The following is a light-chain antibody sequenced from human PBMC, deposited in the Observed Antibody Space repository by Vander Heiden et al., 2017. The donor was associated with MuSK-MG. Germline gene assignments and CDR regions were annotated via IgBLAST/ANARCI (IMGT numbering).Light chain of an antibody. Sequence: QSALTQPPSASRTPGQRVTISCSGSHSNIGTQIVSWYQHIPGTTPKLLIHTNNQRPSGVPDRFAGSKSGTAASLAISGLQSEDEADYFCAVWDDSLNGPVFGGGTKLTVL. V-gene: IGLV1-44*01. J-gene: IGLJ2*01. CDR1: HSNIGTQI. CDR2: TNN. CDR3: AVWDDSLNGPV.